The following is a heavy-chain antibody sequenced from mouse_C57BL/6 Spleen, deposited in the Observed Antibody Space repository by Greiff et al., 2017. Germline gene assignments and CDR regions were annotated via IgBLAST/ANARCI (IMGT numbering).Heavy chain of an antibody. CDR3: GRDYYGCSQAWFAY. Sequence: EVQLVESGGGLVQPKGSLKLSCAASGFTFNTYAMHWVRQAPGTGLEWVARIRSKRSTYAPYYADSVKDSFTISRDDTQRMLYLQMNNLKTDDAAMYYCGRDYYGCSQAWFAYWGQGTLVTVSA. J-gene: IGHJ3*01. V-gene: IGHV10-3*01. D-gene: IGHD1-1*01. CDR2: IRSKRSTYAP. CDR1: GFTFNTYA.